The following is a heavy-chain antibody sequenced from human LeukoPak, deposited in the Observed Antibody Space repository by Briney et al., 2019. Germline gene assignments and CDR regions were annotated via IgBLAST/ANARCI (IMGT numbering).Heavy chain of an antibody. J-gene: IGHJ4*02. CDR1: GYTFTSYG. Sequence: GASVKVSCKASGYTFTSYGISWVRQAPGQGLEWMGWISAYNGNTNYAQKLQGRVTMTTDTSTSTAYMELRSLRSDDTAVYYCARDDLWFGELLYSRDYYYFDCWGQGTLVTVSS. CDR2: ISAYNGNT. V-gene: IGHV1-18*01. CDR3: ARDDLWFGELLYSRDYYYFDC. D-gene: IGHD3-10*01.